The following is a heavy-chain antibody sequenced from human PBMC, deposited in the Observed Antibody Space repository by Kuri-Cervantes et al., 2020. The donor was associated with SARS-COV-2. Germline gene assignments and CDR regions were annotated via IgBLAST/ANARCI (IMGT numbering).Heavy chain of an antibody. V-gene: IGHV3-74*01. CDR2: INFRGDKT. CDR1: GFTFSSYA. D-gene: IGHD5-12*01. CDR3: ARAGYAEFDL. J-gene: IGHJ4*02. Sequence: GESLKISCAASGFTFSSYAMHWVRQAPGKGLEWVSLINFRGDKTDYADFVKGRFTNSRDNVKNTLYLQMNSLSADDTGVYYCARAGYAEFDLWGQGTLVTVSS.